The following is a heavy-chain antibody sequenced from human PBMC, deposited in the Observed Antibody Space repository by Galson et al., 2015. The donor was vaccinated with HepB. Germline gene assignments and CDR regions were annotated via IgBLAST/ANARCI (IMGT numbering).Heavy chain of an antibody. D-gene: IGHD2-21*02. CDR3: ARSDFCGGDCFGAFEI. J-gene: IGHJ3*02. V-gene: IGHV3-7*01. CDR2: IKEDGSHK. CDR1: GFTFSTYW. Sequence: SLRLSCAASGFTFSTYWMSWVRQAPGKGLEWVANIKEDGSHKYYVDSVKGRFTISRDNAKNSVYLQMNSLRAEDTAVYYCARSDFCGGDCFGAFEIWGQGTMVTVSS.